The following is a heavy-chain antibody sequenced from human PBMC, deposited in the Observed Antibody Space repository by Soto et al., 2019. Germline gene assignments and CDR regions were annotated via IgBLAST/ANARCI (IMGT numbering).Heavy chain of an antibody. Sequence: GGSLRLSCAASGFTFSSYGMHWVRQAPGKGLEWVAVIWYDGSNKYYADSVKGRFTISRDNSKNTLYLQMNSLRAEDTAVYYCARDRVLGGGQQQGRLAYWGQGTLVTVS. CDR2: IWYDGSNK. CDR1: GFTFSSYG. V-gene: IGHV3-33*01. D-gene: IGHD6-13*01. CDR3: ARDRVLGGGQQQGRLAY. J-gene: IGHJ4*02.